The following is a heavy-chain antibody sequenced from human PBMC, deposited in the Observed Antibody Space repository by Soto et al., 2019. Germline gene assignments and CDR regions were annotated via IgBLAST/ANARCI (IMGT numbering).Heavy chain of an antibody. CDR2: TYYASKWNN. CDR1: GDSVSSNGVA. CDR3: ARGRKSAFDY. V-gene: IGHV6-1*01. J-gene: IGHJ4*02. Sequence: QVQLQQSGPGLMKPSQTLSLTCAISGDSVSSNGVAWNWIRQSPSRGLEWLGRTYYASKWNNNYSTSVKSRITINPETSKNQFSLQLHFVTPEDTAVYYCARGRKSAFDYWGQGTLVTVSS.